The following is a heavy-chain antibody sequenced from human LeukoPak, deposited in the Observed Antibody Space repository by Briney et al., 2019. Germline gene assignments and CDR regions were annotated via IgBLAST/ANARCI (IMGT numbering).Heavy chain of an antibody. CDR3: AKGGLRGYDFDS. D-gene: IGHD5-12*01. J-gene: IGHJ5*01. CDR2: ISNAAGTT. CDR1: GFTFGTYA. V-gene: IGHV3-23*01. Sequence: PGGSLRLSCATSGFTFGTYAMSWVRQGPGKGLEWVARISNAAGTTNYADSVRGRFTISRDNSQNTLYLQMSSRRVEDTAEYYCAKGGLRGYDFDSWGQGTLVIVSS.